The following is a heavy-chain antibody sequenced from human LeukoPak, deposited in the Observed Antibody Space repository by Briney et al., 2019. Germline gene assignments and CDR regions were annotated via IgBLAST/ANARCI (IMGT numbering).Heavy chain of an antibody. Sequence: PSETLSLTCTVSGGSISSYYWSWIRQLPGKGLEWIGFIYDSGSTNYNPSLKSRVTISVDTSKNQFSLKLSSVTAADTAVYYCARGLGGWLRLFDYWGQGTLVTVSS. CDR1: GGSISSYY. V-gene: IGHV4-59*12. CDR3: ARGLGGWLRLFDY. CDR2: IYDSGST. J-gene: IGHJ4*02. D-gene: IGHD6-19*01.